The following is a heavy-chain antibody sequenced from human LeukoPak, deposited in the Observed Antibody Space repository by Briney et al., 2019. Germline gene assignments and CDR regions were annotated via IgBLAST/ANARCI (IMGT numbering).Heavy chain of an antibody. CDR3: ARRLDWGPVDDWYFDL. CDR2: ILHSGST. V-gene: IGHV4-4*02. Sequence: PSGTLSLTCAVSGASISSSNWWSWVRQPPGKGLEWIGEILHSGSTNYNPSLKGRVTISVDKSKNQFSLKLSSVIAADTAVYYCARRLDWGPVDDWYFDLWGRGTLVTVSS. J-gene: IGHJ2*01. CDR1: GASISSSNW. D-gene: IGHD2-21*01.